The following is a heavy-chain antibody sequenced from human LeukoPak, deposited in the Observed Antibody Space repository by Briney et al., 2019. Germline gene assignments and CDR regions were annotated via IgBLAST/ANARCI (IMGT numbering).Heavy chain of an antibody. V-gene: IGHV4-34*01. CDR3: ARGSPYGRNWFDP. J-gene: IGHJ5*02. CDR1: GGSFSGYY. Sequence: PSETLSLTXAVYGGSFSGYYWSWIRQPPGKGLEWIGEINHSGSTNYNPSLKSRVTISVDTSKNQFSLKLSSVTAADTAVYYCARGSPYGRNWFDPWGQGTLVTVSS. CDR2: INHSGST. D-gene: IGHD3-10*01.